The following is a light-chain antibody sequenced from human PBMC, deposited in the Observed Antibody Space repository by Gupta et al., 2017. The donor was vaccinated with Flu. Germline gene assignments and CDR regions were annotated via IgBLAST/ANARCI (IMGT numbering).Light chain of an antibody. J-gene: IGLJ3*02. CDR2: EVS. V-gene: IGLV2-8*01. Sequence: TSSDGGGYNYVSWYQQHPGKAPKLMIYEVSKRPSGVPDRFSGSKSGNTASLTVSGLQAEDEADYYCSSYAGSNNLVFGGGTKLTVL. CDR3: SSYAGSNNLV. CDR1: SSDGGGYNY.